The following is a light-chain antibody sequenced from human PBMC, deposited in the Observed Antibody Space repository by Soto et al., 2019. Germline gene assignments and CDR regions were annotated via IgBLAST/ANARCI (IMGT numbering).Light chain of an antibody. V-gene: IGKV3-15*01. CDR3: QHYRIWPPT. CDR1: ESVHSN. CDR2: YAS. Sequence: EMVMTQSPATLSVSPGERVTLSCRASESVHSNLAWYKQKPGQGPSLLIYYASTRVTGVPDRFIGSGSGTEFTLTISSLQSEDFGVYYFQHYRIWPPTFGPGIKVEIK. J-gene: IGKJ3*01.